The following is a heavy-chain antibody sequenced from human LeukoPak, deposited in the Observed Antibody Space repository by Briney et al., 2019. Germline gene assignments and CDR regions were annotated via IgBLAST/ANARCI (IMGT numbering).Heavy chain of an antibody. CDR1: GFTFSSFA. D-gene: IGHD1-14*01. Sequence: PGGSLRLSCAASGFTFSSFAMSWVRQAPGRGLEWVSTIRDSGGDTYYADSVEGRFSISRDNSNSTLYLQMNSLRAEDTAVYYCAKVSGGGLYYDGMDVWGQGTTVTVSS. CDR3: AKVSGGGLYYDGMDV. V-gene: IGHV3-23*01. J-gene: IGHJ6*02. CDR2: IRDSGGDT.